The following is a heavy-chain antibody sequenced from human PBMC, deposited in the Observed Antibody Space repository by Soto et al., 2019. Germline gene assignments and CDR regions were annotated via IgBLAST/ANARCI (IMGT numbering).Heavy chain of an antibody. J-gene: IGHJ4*02. D-gene: IGHD6-13*01. CDR3: AREYSSSYLTYFDY. CDR2: IYYSGST. Sequence: PSETLSLTCTVSGGSISSGGYYWSWIRQHPGKGLEWIGYIYYSGSTYYNPSLKSRVTISVDTSKNQFSLKLSSVTAADTAVYYCAREYSSSYLTYFDYWGQGTLVTVS. V-gene: IGHV4-31*03. CDR1: GGSISSGGYY.